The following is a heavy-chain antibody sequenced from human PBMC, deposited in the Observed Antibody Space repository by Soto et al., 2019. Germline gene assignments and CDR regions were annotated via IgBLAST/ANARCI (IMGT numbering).Heavy chain of an antibody. J-gene: IGHJ6*02. CDR1: GYTFTSYA. D-gene: IGHD6-13*01. Sequence: ASVKVSCKASGYTFTSYAMHWVRQAPGQRLEWMGWINAGNGNTKYSQKFQGRVTITRDTSASTAYMELSSLRSEDTAVYYCARSGRIAAAFYYYYGMDVWGQGTTVTVSS. CDR2: INAGNGNT. V-gene: IGHV1-3*01. CDR3: ARSGRIAAAFYYYYGMDV.